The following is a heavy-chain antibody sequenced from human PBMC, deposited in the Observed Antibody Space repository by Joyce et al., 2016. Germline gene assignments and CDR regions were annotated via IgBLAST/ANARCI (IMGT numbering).Heavy chain of an antibody. CDR2: INPKTGGT. D-gene: IGHD2/OR15-2a*01. J-gene: IGHJ4*02. CDR3: ARVGEYWDFDY. V-gene: IGHV1-2*06. CDR1: GYTFTDYY. Sequence: QVHLVQSGAEVKKPGASVKVSCQASGYTFTDYYIHWVRQAPGQGLEWMGRINPKTGGTNYAQKFEGRVTMTRDTSITTAYMEVSQLRSGDTAVYFCARVGEYWDFDYWGQGTLVTVSS.